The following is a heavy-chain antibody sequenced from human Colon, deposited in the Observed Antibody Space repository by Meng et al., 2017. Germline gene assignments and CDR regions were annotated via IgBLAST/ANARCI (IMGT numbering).Heavy chain of an antibody. Sequence: VQVQGSGPGLVKPSGTLSLTCTCSSGSLSSSNWWTWVRQPPGKGLEWVAVISYDGSNKYYADSVKGRFTISRDNSKNTLYLQMNSLRAEDTAVYYCARDHGELLENFTFDYWGQGTLVTVSS. V-gene: IGHV3-30*16. D-gene: IGHD1-26*01. CDR1: SGSLSSSN. CDR3: ARDHGELLENFTFDY. J-gene: IGHJ4*02. CDR2: ISYDGSNK.